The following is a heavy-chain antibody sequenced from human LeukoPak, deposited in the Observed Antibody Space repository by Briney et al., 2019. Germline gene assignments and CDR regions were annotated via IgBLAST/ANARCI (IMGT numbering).Heavy chain of an antibody. CDR1: GFTFSSYS. CDR2: ISSSSSYI. J-gene: IGHJ6*04. D-gene: IGHD2-2*01. V-gene: IGHV3-21*01. CDR3: ARGPRDSYQLPPYYYYYGMDV. Sequence: GGSLRLSCAASGFTFSSYSMNWVRQAPGKGLEWVSSISSSSSYIYYADSVKGRFTISRDNAKNSLYLQMDSLRAEDTAVYYCARGPRDSYQLPPYYYYYGMDVWGKGTTVTVSS.